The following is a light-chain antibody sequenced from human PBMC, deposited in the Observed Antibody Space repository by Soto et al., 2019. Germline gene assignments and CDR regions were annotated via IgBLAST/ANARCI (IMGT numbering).Light chain of an antibody. V-gene: IGKV1-5*03. CDR2: KAS. J-gene: IGKJ1*01. CDR1: QRISVW. Sequence: DIQMTQSPSTLSAAVGDRVTITCRASQRISVWLAWFQQKPGNAPKLLIYKASTLESGVPSRFSGSGSGTEFTLTISRLQPDDSETYYCQQYNNRWTFGQGTKVEI. CDR3: QQYNNRWT.